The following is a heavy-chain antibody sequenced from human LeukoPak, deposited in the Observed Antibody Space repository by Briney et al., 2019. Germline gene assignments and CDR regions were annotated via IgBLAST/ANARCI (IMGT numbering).Heavy chain of an antibody. CDR2: IYYSGST. J-gene: IGHJ5*02. CDR3: AKTSRLNFLDGQTPQPFNP. CDR1: GDSISNHY. V-gene: IGHV4-59*11. Sequence: SETLSLTCTVSGDSISNHYWSWIRQPPGKGLEWIGNIYYSGSTNYNPSLKSRVTISVGASKKQFSLKLSSVTAADTAVYYCAKTSRLNFLDGQTPQPFNPWGQGTLVTVSS. D-gene: IGHD3-3*01.